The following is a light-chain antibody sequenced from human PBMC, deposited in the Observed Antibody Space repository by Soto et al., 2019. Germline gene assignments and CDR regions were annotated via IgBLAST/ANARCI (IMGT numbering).Light chain of an antibody. Sequence: EIVLTQSPGTLSLSPGERATLSCRASPSVSSSYLAWYQQKPGQAPRLLIYDASSRATGIPDRFSGSGSGTDFTLTISRLEPEDFAVYYCQQYDNSPSTFGQGTKVDIK. V-gene: IGKV3-20*01. J-gene: IGKJ1*01. CDR3: QQYDNSPST. CDR2: DAS. CDR1: PSVSSSY.